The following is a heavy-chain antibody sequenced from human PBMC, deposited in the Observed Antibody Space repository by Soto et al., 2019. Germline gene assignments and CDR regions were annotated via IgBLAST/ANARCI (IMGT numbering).Heavy chain of an antibody. J-gene: IGHJ4*02. Sequence: SVKVSCKASVGTFSSYAISWVRQAPGQGLEWMGGIIPIFGTANYAQKFQGRVTITADESTSTAYMELSSLRSEDTAVYYCARVSWGSQSLFDYWGQGTLVTVSS. D-gene: IGHD3-16*01. CDR1: VGTFSSYA. V-gene: IGHV1-69*13. CDR2: IIPIFGTA. CDR3: ARVSWGSQSLFDY.